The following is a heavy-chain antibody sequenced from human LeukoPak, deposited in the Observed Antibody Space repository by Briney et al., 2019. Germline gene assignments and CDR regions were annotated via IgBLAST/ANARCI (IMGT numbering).Heavy chain of an antibody. V-gene: IGHV4-30-2*01. CDR3: ARGSSGSYNGNFDY. D-gene: IGHD1-26*01. CDR2: IYHSGST. J-gene: IGHJ4*02. Sequence: SETLSLTCAVSGGSISSGGYSWSWIRQPPGKGLEWIGYIYHSGSTYYNPSLKSRVTISVDRSKNQFSLKLSSVTAADTAVYYCARGSSGSYNGNFDYWGQGTLVTVS. CDR1: GGSISSGGYS.